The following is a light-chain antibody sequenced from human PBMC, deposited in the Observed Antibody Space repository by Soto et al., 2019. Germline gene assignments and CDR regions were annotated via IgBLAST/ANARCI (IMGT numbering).Light chain of an antibody. Sequence: DIQMTQSPSSLSASVGDRVTITCQASQDISYYLNLYQQKPGKAPKLLIYDASNLETGVPSRFSGSGSGTDFTFTISSLQPEDIATYYCQQYDNLPLTFGGGTKVEIK. CDR1: QDISYY. CDR2: DAS. CDR3: QQYDNLPLT. J-gene: IGKJ4*01. V-gene: IGKV1-33*01.